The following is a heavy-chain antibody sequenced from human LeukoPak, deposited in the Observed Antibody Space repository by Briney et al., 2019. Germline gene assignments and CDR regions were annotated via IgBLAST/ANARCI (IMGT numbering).Heavy chain of an antibody. CDR2: IYYSGST. Sequence: SETLSLTCTVSGGSISSYYWSWIRQPPGKGLEWIGYIYYSGSTHYNPSLKSRVTISVDTSKNQFSLKLSSVTAADTAVYYCARVLLSNYDFWSGYSNWFDPWGQGTLVTVSS. V-gene: IGHV4-59*01. D-gene: IGHD3-3*01. CDR1: GGSISSYY. CDR3: ARVLLSNYDFWSGYSNWFDP. J-gene: IGHJ5*02.